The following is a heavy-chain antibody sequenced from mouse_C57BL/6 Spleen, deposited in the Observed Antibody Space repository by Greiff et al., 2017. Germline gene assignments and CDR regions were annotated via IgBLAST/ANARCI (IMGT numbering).Heavy chain of an antibody. CDR3: TIALVDY. CDR2: IYPGDGDT. CDR1: GYAFSSYW. J-gene: IGHJ2*01. D-gene: IGHD1-1*02. Sequence: QVQLQQSGAELVKPGASVKISCKASGYAFSSYWMNWVKQRPGKGLEWIGQIYPGDGDTNYNGKFKGKATLAVDKSSSTAYMPLGSLTSEDSAVYFCTIALVDYRGQGTTRTVSS. V-gene: IGHV1-80*01.